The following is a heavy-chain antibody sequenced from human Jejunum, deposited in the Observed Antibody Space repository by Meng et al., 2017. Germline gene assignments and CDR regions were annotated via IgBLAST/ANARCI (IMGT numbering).Heavy chain of an antibody. CDR2: IYNSGST. Sequence: QVQLQQSGPRLVKPSETLSLTFSVSGSSISTVHWSWFRQPPGKGLEWIGYIYNSGSTYYNPSLQSRVTISMDTSKNQFSLRLNSVTAADTVVYYCTRGGWYGIHWGPGTLVTVSS. CDR1: GSSISTVH. CDR3: TRGGWYGIH. J-gene: IGHJ4*02. V-gene: IGHV4-59*01. D-gene: IGHD6-19*01.